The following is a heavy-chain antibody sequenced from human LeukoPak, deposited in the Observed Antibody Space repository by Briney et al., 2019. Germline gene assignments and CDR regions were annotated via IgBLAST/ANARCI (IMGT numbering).Heavy chain of an antibody. J-gene: IGHJ3*02. CDR2: INYSGST. V-gene: IGHV4-59*12. CDR1: GDSISSYY. CDR3: AREGSAFDI. Sequence: SETLSLTCTVSGDSISSYYWSWIRQPPGKGLEWIAYINYSGSTTYNPSLKSRVTMSVETSKKQFSLKLSSVTAADTAVYYCAREGSAFDIWGQGTMVTVSS.